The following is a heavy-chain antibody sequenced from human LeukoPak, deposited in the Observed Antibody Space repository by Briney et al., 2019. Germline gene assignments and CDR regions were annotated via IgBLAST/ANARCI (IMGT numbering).Heavy chain of an antibody. D-gene: IGHD3-10*01. V-gene: IGHV6-1*01. CDR2: TYYRSKWYN. CDR1: GDSVSSNSAA. J-gene: IGHJ4*02. Sequence: SQTLSLTCAISGDSVSSNSAAWNWIRQSPSRGLEWLGRTYYRSKWYNDYAVSVKSRITINPDTSKNQFSLQLNSVTPDDTAVYYRARDSKPPYGSGSYDPYYFDYWGQGTLVTVSS. CDR3: ARDSKPPYGSGSYDPYYFDY.